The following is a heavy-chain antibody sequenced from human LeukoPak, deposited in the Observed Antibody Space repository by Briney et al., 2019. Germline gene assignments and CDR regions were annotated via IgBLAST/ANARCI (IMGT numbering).Heavy chain of an antibody. CDR3: ARAATVTTDFDY. Sequence: GGPRRLSWAASGFTFSSYAMNWVRQAPGKGRGGVAVISYDGSNKYYADSVKGRFTISRDNSKNTLYLQMNSLRAEDTAVYYCARAATVTTDFDYWGQGTLVTVSS. D-gene: IGHD4-17*01. V-gene: IGHV3-30-3*01. J-gene: IGHJ4*02. CDR1: GFTFSSYA. CDR2: ISYDGSNK.